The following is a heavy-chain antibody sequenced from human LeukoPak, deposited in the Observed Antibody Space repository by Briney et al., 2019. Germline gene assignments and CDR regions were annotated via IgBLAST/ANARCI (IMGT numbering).Heavy chain of an antibody. V-gene: IGHV4-34*01. J-gene: IGHJ4*02. CDR2: INHSGST. CDR1: GGSFSGYY. Sequence: PSETLSLTCAVYGGSFSGYYWSWIRQPPGKGLEWIGEINHSGSTNYNPSLKSRVTISVDTSKNQFSLKLSSVTAADTAVYYCASIGYCTNGVCYFDYWGRGTLVTVSS. D-gene: IGHD2-8*01. CDR3: ASIGYCTNGVCYFDY.